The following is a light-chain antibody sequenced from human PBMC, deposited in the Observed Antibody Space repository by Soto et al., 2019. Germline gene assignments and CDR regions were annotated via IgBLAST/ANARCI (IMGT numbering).Light chain of an antibody. CDR3: QVWDGSSDPVV. V-gene: IGLV3-21*02. CDR1: NIGGRN. CDR2: DDS. J-gene: IGLJ2*01. Sequence: SYELTQPPSGSVAPGQTARIAFGGNNIGGRNVHWYQQKPGQAPVLVVYDDSARPSGIPERISGSKSGNTAALTISRVEAGDEADYYCQVWDGSSDPVVFGGGTKLTVL.